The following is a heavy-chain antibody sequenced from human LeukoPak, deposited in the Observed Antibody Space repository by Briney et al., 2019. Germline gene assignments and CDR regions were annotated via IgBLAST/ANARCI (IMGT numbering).Heavy chain of an antibody. V-gene: IGHV4-59*08. CDR1: GGSISSYY. D-gene: IGHD6-13*01. CDR3: ARVTILAAGTFDYYYYMDA. J-gene: IGHJ6*03. CDR2: VYYSGNT. Sequence: PSETLSLTCTVSGGSISSYYWSWIRQPPGKELEWIGYVYYSGNTNYNPSLKSRVTISVDTSKNQFSLKLSSVTAADTAVYYCARVTILAAGTFDYYYYMDAWGKGTTVTVSS.